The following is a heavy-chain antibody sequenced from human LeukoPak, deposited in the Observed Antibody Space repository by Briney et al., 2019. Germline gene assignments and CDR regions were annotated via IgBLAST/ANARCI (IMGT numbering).Heavy chain of an antibody. D-gene: IGHD5-12*01. CDR3: TKYSAYLDS. CDR1: GFTFSSYA. CDR2: IKSNTEGGTA. Sequence: GGSLRLSCAASGFTFSSYAMSWVRQTPGKGLEWVGRIKSNTEGGTADYAAPVKGRFTISRDDSKNTLYLQINSLKTEDTAVYYCTKYSAYLDSWGQGTLVSVSS. V-gene: IGHV3-15*01. J-gene: IGHJ4*02.